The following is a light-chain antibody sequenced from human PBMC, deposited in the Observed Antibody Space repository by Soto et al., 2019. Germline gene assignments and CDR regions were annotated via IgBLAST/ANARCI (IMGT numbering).Light chain of an antibody. Sequence: QSCLTQPASVSDSPGQSITLSCTGSSSHICHYDYVSWYQQQPGKAPKLMIYHVTYRPSGLSNRYSGSKSRNSASLTISGLQADDEADSYCCSLTTSHTYVFGSGTKVTV. CDR2: HVT. V-gene: IGLV2-14*03. CDR3: CSLTTSHTYV. J-gene: IGLJ1*01. CDR1: SSHICHYDY.